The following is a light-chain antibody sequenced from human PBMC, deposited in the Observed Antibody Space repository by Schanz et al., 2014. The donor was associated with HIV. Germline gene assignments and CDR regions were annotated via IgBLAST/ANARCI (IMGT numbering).Light chain of an antibody. Sequence: DIQMTQSPSTMSASVGDRVTITCRANQGIGNSLAWFQQKPGKVPKRLIYTASSLQSGVPSRFSGSGYGTEFTLTISSLQPDDFTTYYCQQYSTYPWTFGQGTKVEI. J-gene: IGKJ1*01. CDR1: QGIGNS. V-gene: IGKV1-17*03. CDR3: QQYSTYPWT. CDR2: TAS.